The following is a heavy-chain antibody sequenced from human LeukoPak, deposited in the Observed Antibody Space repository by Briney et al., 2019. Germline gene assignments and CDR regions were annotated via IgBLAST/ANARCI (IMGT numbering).Heavy chain of an antibody. D-gene: IGHD1-26*01. Sequence: GASVKVSCKASGYTFTGYYMHWVRQAPGQGLEWMEWINPNNGGTKYAQKVQGRVTMTRDTSMSTAYMELSRLRSDDTAVYYCAMELDTTTDAFDIWGQGTMVTVSS. CDR1: GYTFTGYY. V-gene: IGHV1-2*02. J-gene: IGHJ3*02. CDR3: AMELDTTTDAFDI. CDR2: INPNNGGT.